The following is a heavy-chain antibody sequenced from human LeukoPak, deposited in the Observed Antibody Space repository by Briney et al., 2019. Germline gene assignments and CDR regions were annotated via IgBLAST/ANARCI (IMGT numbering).Heavy chain of an antibody. CDR2: IYTSGST. CDR1: GGSISNYY. CDR3: ARGRTGTLTAYYYYYMDV. D-gene: IGHD1-14*01. V-gene: IGHV4-4*07. J-gene: IGHJ6*03. Sequence: PSETLSLTCTASGGSISNYYWSWIRQPAGKGLEWIGRIYTSGSTNYSPSLKSRVTMSIDTSKNQFSLKLSSVTAVDTAVYYCARGRTGTLTAYYYYYMDVWGKGTTVTVSS.